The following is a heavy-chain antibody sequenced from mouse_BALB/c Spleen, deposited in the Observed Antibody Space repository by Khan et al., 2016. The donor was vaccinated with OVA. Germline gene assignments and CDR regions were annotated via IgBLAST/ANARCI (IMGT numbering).Heavy chain of an antibody. D-gene: IGHD2-5*01. Sequence: QVRLQQSGPGLVQPSQSLSITCTVSGFSLTSYGVPWVRQSPGKGLEWLGVIWSGGSTDYNSAFISSLTISKDNSKSQVFFKMNSLQANDTAIYYCASAYFYYSNKGDYFTWDYWGQGTSVTVSS. CDR2: IWSGGST. V-gene: IGHV2-2*02. CDR3: ASAYFYYSNKGDYFTWDY. CDR1: GFSLTSYG. J-gene: IGHJ4*01.